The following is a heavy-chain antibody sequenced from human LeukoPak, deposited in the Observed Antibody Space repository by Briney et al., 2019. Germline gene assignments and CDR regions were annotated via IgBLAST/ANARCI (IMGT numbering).Heavy chain of an antibody. CDR2: IHSDGKT. V-gene: IGHV3-53*01. Sequence: GGSLRLSCAASGFTVSSNYVSWVRQAPGKGLEWVSVIHSDGKTYYADSVKGRFTISRDSSQNTLYLQMNSLRAEDTAVYYCARHGVLRYIIDWGQGTLVTVSS. J-gene: IGHJ4*02. CDR3: ARHGVLRYIID. CDR1: GFTVSSNY. D-gene: IGHD3-9*01.